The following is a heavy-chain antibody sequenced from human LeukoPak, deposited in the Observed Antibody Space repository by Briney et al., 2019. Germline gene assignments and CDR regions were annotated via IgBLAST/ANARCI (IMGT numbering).Heavy chain of an antibody. Sequence: PSETLSLTCAVYGGSFSGYYWSWIRQPPGKGLEWIGEINHSGSTNYNPSLKSRVTISVDTSKNQFSLKLSSVTAADTAVYYCARDGQWLAAPPYYYYYMDVWGKGTTVTVSS. CDR2: INHSGST. CDR3: ARDGQWLAAPPYYYYYMDV. D-gene: IGHD6-19*01. V-gene: IGHV4-34*01. CDR1: GGSFSGYY. J-gene: IGHJ6*03.